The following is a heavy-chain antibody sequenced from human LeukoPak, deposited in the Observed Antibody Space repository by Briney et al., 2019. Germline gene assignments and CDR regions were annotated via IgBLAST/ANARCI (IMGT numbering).Heavy chain of an antibody. Sequence: GGSLRLSCAASGFTFSSYGMHWVRQPPGKGLEWVGFIRYDGSNKYYADFVNGRFTISRDHSKNTLYLPMNSLRAEDTAVYYCAKGARFLEWYYYYYYMDVWGKGTTVTVSS. CDR1: GFTFSSYG. CDR2: IRYDGSNK. V-gene: IGHV3-30*02. D-gene: IGHD3-3*01. CDR3: AKGARFLEWYYYYYYMDV. J-gene: IGHJ6*03.